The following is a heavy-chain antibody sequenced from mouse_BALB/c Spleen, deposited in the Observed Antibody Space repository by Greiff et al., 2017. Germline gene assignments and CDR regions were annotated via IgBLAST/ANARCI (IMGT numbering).Heavy chain of an antibody. CDR1: GFNIKDTY. CDR3: ALIYGGYYLFAY. J-gene: IGHJ3*01. CDR2: IDPANGNT. Sequence: VQLKQSGAELVKPGASVKLSCTASGFNIKDTYMHWVQQRPEQGLEWIGRIDPANGNTKYDPKFQGKATITADTSSNTAYLQLSSLTSEDTAVYYCALIYGGYYLFAYWGQGTLVTVSA. D-gene: IGHD2-3*01. V-gene: IGHV14-3*02.